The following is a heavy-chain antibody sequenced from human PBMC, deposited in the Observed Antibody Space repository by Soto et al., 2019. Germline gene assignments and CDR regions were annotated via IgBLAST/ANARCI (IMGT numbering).Heavy chain of an antibody. CDR2: IYYSGST. J-gene: IGHJ6*02. D-gene: IGHD4-17*01. Sequence: PSETLSLTCTVSGGSISSGDYYWSWIRQPPGKGLEWIGYIYYSGSTYYNPSLKSRVTISVDTSKNQFSLKLSSVTAADTAVYYCARDQAVTYYYYYGMDVWRQGTTVTVSS. CDR1: GGSISSGDYY. CDR3: ARDQAVTYYYYYGMDV. V-gene: IGHV4-30-4*01.